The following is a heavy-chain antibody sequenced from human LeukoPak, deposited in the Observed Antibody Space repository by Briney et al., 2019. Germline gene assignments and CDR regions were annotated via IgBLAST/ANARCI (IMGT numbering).Heavy chain of an antibody. CDR1: GLTFSTNS. V-gene: IGHV3-48*01. D-gene: IGHD3-22*01. J-gene: IGHJ3*02. Sequence: PGGSLRLSCAAAGLTFSTNSMNWVRQAPGKGLEWVSYISFSSSTIYYADSVKGRFTISRDNGKNTLYLQMNSLRAEDTAVYCCAKDGDGRITMIVRAFDIWGQGTMVTVSS. CDR2: ISFSSSTI. CDR3: AKDGDGRITMIVRAFDI.